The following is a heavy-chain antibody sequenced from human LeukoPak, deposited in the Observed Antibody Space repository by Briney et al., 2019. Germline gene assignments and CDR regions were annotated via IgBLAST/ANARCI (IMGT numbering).Heavy chain of an antibody. J-gene: IGHJ5*02. CDR3: ARYCSSTSCHGYWFDP. CDR1: GGSISSGSYY. CDR2: IYTSGST. D-gene: IGHD2-2*01. V-gene: IGHV4-61*02. Sequence: SETLSLTCTVSGGSISSGSYYWSWIRQPAGKGLEWIGRIYTSGSTNYNPSLKSRVAISVDTSKNQFSLKLNSVTAADTAVYYCARYCSSTSCHGYWFDPWGQGTLVTVSS.